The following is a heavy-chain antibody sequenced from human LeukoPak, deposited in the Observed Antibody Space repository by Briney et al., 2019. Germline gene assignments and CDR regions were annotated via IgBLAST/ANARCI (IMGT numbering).Heavy chain of an antibody. J-gene: IGHJ4*02. Sequence: ASVKVSCKASGYTFTGYYIHWVRQAPGQGLEWMGWINPNGGGTNYAQKFQGRVTMTRDTSISTAYMELSRLRSDDTAVYYCAREGMGYSYGYSVGYWGQGTLVTVSS. D-gene: IGHD5-18*01. CDR2: INPNGGGT. CDR3: AREGMGYSYGYSVGY. CDR1: GYTFTGYY. V-gene: IGHV1-2*02.